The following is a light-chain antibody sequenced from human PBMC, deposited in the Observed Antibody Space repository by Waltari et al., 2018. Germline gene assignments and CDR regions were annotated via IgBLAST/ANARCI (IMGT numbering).Light chain of an antibody. J-gene: IGLJ3*02. Sequence: QSAVTQPASVSGSPGQSITISCTGTTSDVGSTKFVSWYQQHPGKVPKLNIYEGTERTSGFSNRFSCSKAGITASLSLSGLQTEDEGDYSCCSPVSGTTLLFGGGTKLTVL. V-gene: IGLV2-23*01. CDR3: CSPVSGTTLL. CDR1: TSDVGSTKF. CDR2: EGT.